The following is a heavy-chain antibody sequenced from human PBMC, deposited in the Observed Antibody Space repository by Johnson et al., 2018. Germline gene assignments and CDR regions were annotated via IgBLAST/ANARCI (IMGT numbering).Heavy chain of an antibody. CDR1: GFTFNTYA. CDR3: ARVPNDYGDYTDAFDI. V-gene: IGHV3-30*04. CDR2: ISYDGREK. D-gene: IGHD4-17*01. J-gene: IGHJ3*02. Sequence: QVQLVQSGGGVVQPGRSLRLSCAASGFTFNTYAMHWVRQAPGKGLEWVAVISYDGREKYYADSVKGRFTISRDTSKNTLYLQMNSLRAEDTAVYYCARVPNDYGDYTDAFDIGGQGTMVTVAS.